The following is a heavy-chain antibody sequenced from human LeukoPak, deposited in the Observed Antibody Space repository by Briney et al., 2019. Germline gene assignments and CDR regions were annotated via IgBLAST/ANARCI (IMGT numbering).Heavy chain of an antibody. CDR3: TRDLSYYESSGYYPDY. CDR1: GLTFSNYA. CDR2: VSDTGAGT. Sequence: QTGGSLRLSCAASGLTFSNYAMSWVRQAPGKGLEWVSAVSDTGAGTYYADSVKGRFTISRDNSKNTVYLQLNGLRAEDTAVYFCTRDLSYYESSGYYPDYWGQGTLVTVSS. D-gene: IGHD3-22*01. J-gene: IGHJ4*02. V-gene: IGHV3-23*01.